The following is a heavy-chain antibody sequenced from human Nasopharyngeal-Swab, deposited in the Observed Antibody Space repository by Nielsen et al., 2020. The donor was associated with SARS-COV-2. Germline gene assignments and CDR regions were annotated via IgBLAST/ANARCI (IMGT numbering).Heavy chain of an antibody. V-gene: IGHV1-69*13. D-gene: IGHD3-10*01. CDR1: GGTVSSNA. CDR2: IIPIFGTA. J-gene: IGHJ6*02. Sequence: AVKVSCKASGGTVSSNAISWVRQAPGQGREGRGGIIPIFGTANYAQKFQGRVTITADESTSTAYMELSSLRSEDTAVYYCARGGYYGSGSYFHYYYGMDVWGQGTTVTVSS. CDR3: ARGGYYGSGSYFHYYYGMDV.